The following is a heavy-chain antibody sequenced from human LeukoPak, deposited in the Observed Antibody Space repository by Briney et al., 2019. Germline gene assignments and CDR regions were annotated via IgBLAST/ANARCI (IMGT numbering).Heavy chain of an antibody. Sequence: GASVKVSCKASGGTFSSCAISWVRQAPGQGLEWMGGIIPIFGTANYAQKFQGRVTMTRDTSTSTVYMELSSLRSEDTAVYYCARGQAATEAFDIWGQGTMVTVSS. CDR1: GGTFSSCA. J-gene: IGHJ3*02. D-gene: IGHD1-26*01. CDR3: ARGQAATEAFDI. V-gene: IGHV1-69*05. CDR2: IIPIFGTA.